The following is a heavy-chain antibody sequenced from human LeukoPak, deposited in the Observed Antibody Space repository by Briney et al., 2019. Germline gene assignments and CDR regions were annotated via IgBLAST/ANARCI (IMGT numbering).Heavy chain of an antibody. Sequence: PSDTLSLTCTVSGGSISSYYWSWIRQPPGKGLEGIGYIYYSGSTNYNPSLKSRVTISVDTSENQCSLKLSSLTAADTAVYYCARHTLHNYSYMDVWGKGTTVTVYS. J-gene: IGHJ6*03. CDR2: IYYSGST. CDR3: ARHTLHNYSYMDV. CDR1: GGSISSYY. V-gene: IGHV4-59*08.